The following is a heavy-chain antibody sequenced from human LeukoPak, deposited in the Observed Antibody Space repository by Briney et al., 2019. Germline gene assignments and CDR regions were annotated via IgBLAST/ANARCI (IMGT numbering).Heavy chain of an antibody. CDR2: IIPILGIA. Sequence: SVKVSCKASGGTFSSYAISWVRQAPGQGLEWMGRIIPILGIANYAQKFQGRVTITADKSTSTAYMELSSLRSEDTAVYYCARGSYYYDSSGYQVDYWGQGTLVTVSS. CDR1: GGTFSSYA. D-gene: IGHD3-22*01. V-gene: IGHV1-69*04. J-gene: IGHJ4*02. CDR3: ARGSYYYDSSGYQVDY.